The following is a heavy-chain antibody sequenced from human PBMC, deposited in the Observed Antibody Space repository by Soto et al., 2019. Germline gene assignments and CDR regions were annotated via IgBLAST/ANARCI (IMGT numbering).Heavy chain of an antibody. V-gene: IGHV4-31*03. Sequence: VQLRESGPGLVKPSQALSLICTVSGGSISSGGHYWSWIRQHPGKGLEWIGYIYYTGTTYYNPSLRSRLTISVDSSRNQFSLRLSSVSAADTAVYYCAREDETSNYFDYWGQGTLVTVSS. CDR3: AREDETSNYFDY. CDR1: GGSISSGGHY. CDR2: IYYTGTT. D-gene: IGHD2-2*01. J-gene: IGHJ4*02.